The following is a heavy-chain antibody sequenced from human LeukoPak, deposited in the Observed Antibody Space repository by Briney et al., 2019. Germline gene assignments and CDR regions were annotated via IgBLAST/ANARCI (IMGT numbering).Heavy chain of an antibody. J-gene: IGHJ6*02. D-gene: IGHD3-3*01. CDR1: GGTFSSYA. CDR3: AREYRYITIFGVVNAGSSYGMDV. Sequence: ASVKVSCKASGGTFSSYAISWVRQATGQGLEWMGWMNPNSGNTGYAQKFQGRVTMTRNTSISTAYMELSSLRSEDTAVYYCAREYRYITIFGVVNAGSSYGMDVWGQGTTVTVSS. V-gene: IGHV1-8*02. CDR2: MNPNSGNT.